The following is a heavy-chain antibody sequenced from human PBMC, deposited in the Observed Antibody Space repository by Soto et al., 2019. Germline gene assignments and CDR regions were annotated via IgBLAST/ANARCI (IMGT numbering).Heavy chain of an antibody. D-gene: IGHD1-26*01. V-gene: IGHV1-18*01. CDR1: AYTFTRYG. CDR2: IDPKNGNT. J-gene: IGHJ5*02. CDR3: ARDWDLVMSTNCFDP. Sequence: QVPLVQSGAEVKKPGASVKVSCKASAYTFTRYGISWVRQAPGQGLEWMGWIDPKNGNTYYAEKLQGRVTMTTDTSTSTAYMDLRSLRSDDTALYYCARDWDLVMSTNCFDPWGQGTLVTVSS.